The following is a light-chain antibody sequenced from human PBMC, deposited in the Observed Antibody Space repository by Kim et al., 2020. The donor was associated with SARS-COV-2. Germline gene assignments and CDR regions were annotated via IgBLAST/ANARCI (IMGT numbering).Light chain of an antibody. J-gene: IGKJ4*01. CDR2: GAS. V-gene: IGKV1-13*02. CDR3: QHMDT. Sequence: SSLSASVGDRVTFTCRASQGIARALVWYQQKPGKSPKVLIYGASNLGSGVPSRFSGSGSETDFTLTISSLQPEGFATYYCQHMDTFGGGTKVDIK. CDR1: QGIARA.